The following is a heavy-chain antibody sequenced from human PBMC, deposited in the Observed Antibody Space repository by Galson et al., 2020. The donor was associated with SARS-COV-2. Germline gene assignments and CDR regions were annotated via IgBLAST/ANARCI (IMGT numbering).Heavy chain of an antibody. Sequence: TGGSLRLSCAASGFTFSYYGMHWVRQAPGKGLEWVAVISYDGSNKYYADSVKGRFTISRDNAKNSLYLQMNSLRAEDTAVYYCARDPTYGDPEIYHHYRMELLGQGTTVTVSS. CDR2: ISYDGSNK. CDR1: GFTFSYYG. J-gene: IGHJ6*02. V-gene: IGHV3-30*03. D-gene: IGHD4-17*01. CDR3: ARDPTYGDPEIYHHYRMEL.